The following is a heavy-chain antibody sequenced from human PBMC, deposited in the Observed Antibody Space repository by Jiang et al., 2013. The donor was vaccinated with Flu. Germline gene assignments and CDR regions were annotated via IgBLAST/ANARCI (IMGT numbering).Heavy chain of an antibody. Sequence: GAEVKKPGSSVKVSCKASGGSFSSYAMNWVRQAPGQGLEWMGGINHIFGTTDYAQKFQGRVTITADKSTSTAYMDLSSLRSEDTAIYYCARSSWGYSYGPFEYWGQGALVTVSS. CDR2: INHIFGTT. D-gene: IGHD5-18*01. CDR3: ARSSWGYSYGPFEY. CDR1: GGSFSSYA. J-gene: IGHJ4*02. V-gene: IGHV1-69*06.